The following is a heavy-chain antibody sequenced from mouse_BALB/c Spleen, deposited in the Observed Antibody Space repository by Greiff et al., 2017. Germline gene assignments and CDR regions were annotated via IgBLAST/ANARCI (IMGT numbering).Heavy chain of an antibody. D-gene: IGHD2-4*01. V-gene: IGHV5-4*02. J-gene: IGHJ3*01. Sequence: EVKLMESGGGLVKPGGSLKLSCAASGFTFSDYYMYWVRQTPEKRLEWVATISDGGSYTYYPDSVKGRFTISRDNAKNNLYLQMSSLKSEDTAMYYCARGAYDYEAFAYWGQGTLVTVSA. CDR3: ARGAYDYEAFAY. CDR1: GFTFSDYY. CDR2: ISDGGSYT.